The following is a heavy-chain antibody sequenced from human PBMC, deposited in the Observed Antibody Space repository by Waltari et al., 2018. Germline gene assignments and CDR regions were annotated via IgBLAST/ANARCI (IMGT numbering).Heavy chain of an antibody. CDR3: ASPSRGSGWYLDAFDI. CDR1: GGSFSGYY. CDR2: INHSGST. J-gene: IGHJ3*02. D-gene: IGHD6-19*01. V-gene: IGHV4-34*01. Sequence: QVQLQQWGAGLLKPSETLSLTCAAYGGSFSGYYWSWLGQPPGKGLEWIGEINHSGSTNYNPSLKSRVTISVDTSKNQFSLKLSSVTAADTAVYYCASPSRGSGWYLDAFDIWGQGTMVTVSS.